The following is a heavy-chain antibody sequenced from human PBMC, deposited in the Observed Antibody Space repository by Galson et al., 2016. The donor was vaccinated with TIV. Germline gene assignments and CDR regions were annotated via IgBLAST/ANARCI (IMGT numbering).Heavy chain of an antibody. V-gene: IGHV5-51*01. CDR3: ARRGPRYGKFDY. D-gene: IGHD4-17*01. J-gene: IGHJ4*02. CDR1: GYSFTNYW. Sequence: QSGAEVKKPGESLKISCKGSGYSFTNYWIAWVRQMPGKGLEWMGIIYPDDSDTTYNPSFQGQVTFSADKSITTAFLQWSSLEASDTAMYYCARRGPRYGKFDYWGQGTPVTVSS. CDR2: IYPDDSDT.